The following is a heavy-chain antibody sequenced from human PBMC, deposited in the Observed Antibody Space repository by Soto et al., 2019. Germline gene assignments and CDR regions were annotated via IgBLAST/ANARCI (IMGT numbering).Heavy chain of an antibody. D-gene: IGHD1-7*01. J-gene: IGHJ3*01. CDR3: ARRARTATTNWGAFDV. CDR1: GFTFNTYV. CDR2: ISYSADKT. V-gene: IGHV3-23*01. Sequence: EVQLLESGGGLVQPGGCLRLCCAASGFTFNTYVMTWVRQAPGKGLEWVSTISYSADKTHYADSVKGRFTISRDNSRDTLFLQMNSLRADDAAVYYCARRARTATTNWGAFDVWGQGTMVTVSS.